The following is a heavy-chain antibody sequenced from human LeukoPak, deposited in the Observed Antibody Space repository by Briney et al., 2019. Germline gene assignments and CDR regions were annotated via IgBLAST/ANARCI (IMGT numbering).Heavy chain of an antibody. CDR2: IYPGDSDT. Sequence: GESLKISCKGSGYSFPTYWIGWVRQMPGKGLEWMGIIYPGDSDTRYSPSFQGQDTISVDKSISTAYLQWSSLKASDSAMYYCARQLYSSGDAFDYWGQGTLVTVSS. CDR1: GYSFPTYW. J-gene: IGHJ4*02. D-gene: IGHD6-19*01. V-gene: IGHV5-51*01. CDR3: ARQLYSSGDAFDY.